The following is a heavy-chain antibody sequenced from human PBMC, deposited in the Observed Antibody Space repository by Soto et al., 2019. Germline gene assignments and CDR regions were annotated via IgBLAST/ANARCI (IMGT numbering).Heavy chain of an antibody. CDR2: IYYRGST. V-gene: IGHV4-31*02. Sequence: WTWIRQHPGKGLVWIGYIYYRGSTYYNPSLKSRITISLDTSKNQFSLKLSSVTAADTAVYDCAREPSIWGPGTLVTVTS. CDR3: AREPSI. J-gene: IGHJ4*02.